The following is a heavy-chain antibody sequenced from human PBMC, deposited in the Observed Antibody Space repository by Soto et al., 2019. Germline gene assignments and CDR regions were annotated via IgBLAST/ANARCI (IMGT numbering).Heavy chain of an antibody. CDR1: GGSFSGYY. J-gene: IGHJ5*02. D-gene: IGHD1-7*01. CDR2: INHSGST. Sequence: SETLSLTCAVYGGSFSGYYWGWIRQPPGKGLEWIGEINHSGSTNYNPSLKSRVTISVDTSKNQFSLKLSSVTAADTAVYYCARGVRRGPRNYPVDWFDPWGQGTLVTVSS. V-gene: IGHV4-34*01. CDR3: ARGVRRGPRNYPVDWFDP.